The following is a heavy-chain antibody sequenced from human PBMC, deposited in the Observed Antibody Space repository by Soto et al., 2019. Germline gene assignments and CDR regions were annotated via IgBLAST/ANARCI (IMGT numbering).Heavy chain of an antibody. CDR2: ISAYNGNT. J-gene: IGHJ2*01. CDR3: ARKGTSIAADEDWYFDL. D-gene: IGHD6-13*01. CDR1: GYTFTSYG. V-gene: IGHV1-18*01. Sequence: GASVKVSCKASGYTFTSYGISWVQQAPGQGLEWMGWISAYNGNTNYAQKLQGRVTMTTDTSTSTAYMELRSLRSDDTAVYYCARKGTSIAADEDWYFDLWGRGTLVTVSS.